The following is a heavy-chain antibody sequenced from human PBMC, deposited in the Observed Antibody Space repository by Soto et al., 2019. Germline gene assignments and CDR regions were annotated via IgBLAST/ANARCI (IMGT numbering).Heavy chain of an antibody. CDR3: ARLKLWSSYFDY. CDR2: MYYTGST. V-gene: IGHV4-39*01. D-gene: IGHD3-3*01. J-gene: IGHJ4*02. CDR1: GGSISSSSYY. Sequence: PSETLSLTCTVSGGSISSSSYYWGWVRQPPGKGLEWIGSMYYTGSTYYNPSLESRVTISIDTSNNQFSLKLTSVTAADTAVYYCARLKLWSSYFDYWGQGSLVTVSS.